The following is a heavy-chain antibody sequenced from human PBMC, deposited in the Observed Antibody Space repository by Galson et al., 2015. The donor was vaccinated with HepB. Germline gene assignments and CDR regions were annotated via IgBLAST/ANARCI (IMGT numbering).Heavy chain of an antibody. CDR3: AKRDLSWGGAIDY. Sequence: SLRLSCAASGFTFSSYAMSWVRQAPGKGLEWVSVISGSGDNTHYADSVKGRFTISRDNSKNTLYLQMNSLRAEDTAVYFCAKRDLSWGGAIDYWGQGTLVPVSS. CDR2: ISGSGDNT. D-gene: IGHD3-16*01. CDR1: GFTFSSYA. J-gene: IGHJ4*02. V-gene: IGHV3-23*01.